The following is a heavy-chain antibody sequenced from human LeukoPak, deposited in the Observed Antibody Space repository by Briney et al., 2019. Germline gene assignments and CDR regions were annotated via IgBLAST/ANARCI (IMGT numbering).Heavy chain of an antibody. CDR3: ARRPRGGRPQPFDY. Sequence: SETLSLTCAVYGGSFSGYYWSWIRQPPGKGLEWIGEINHSGSTNYNPSLKSRVTISVDTSKNQFSLKLSSVTAADTAVYYCARRPRGGRPQPFDYWGQGNLVTVSS. D-gene: IGHD1-26*01. CDR1: GGSFSGYY. V-gene: IGHV4-34*01. CDR2: INHSGST. J-gene: IGHJ4*02.